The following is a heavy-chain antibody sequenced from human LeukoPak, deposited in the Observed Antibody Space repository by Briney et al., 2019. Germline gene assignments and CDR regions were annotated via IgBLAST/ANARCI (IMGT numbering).Heavy chain of an antibody. CDR2: IYYSGST. Sequence: SETLSLTCTVSGGSISSYYWSWIRQPPGKGLEWIGYIYYSGSTNYNPSLKSRVTISVDTSKNQFSLKLSSVTAADTAVYYCARSYCSGGSCFFDYWGQGTLVTVSS. CDR3: ARSYCSGGSCFFDY. J-gene: IGHJ4*02. CDR1: GGSISSYY. D-gene: IGHD2-15*01. V-gene: IGHV4-59*01.